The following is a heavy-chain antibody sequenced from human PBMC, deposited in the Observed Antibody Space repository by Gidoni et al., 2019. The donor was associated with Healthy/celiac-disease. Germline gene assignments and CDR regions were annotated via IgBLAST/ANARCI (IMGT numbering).Heavy chain of an antibody. CDR3: ARDADYGDYEVYFDY. J-gene: IGHJ4*02. D-gene: IGHD4-17*01. Sequence: EVQLVESGGGLVQPGGSLRLSCAASGFTFSSYWMSWVRQAPGKGLEWVANIKQDGSEKYYVDSVKGRFTISRDNAKNSLYLQMNSLRAEDTAVYYCARDADYGDYEVYFDYWGQGTLVTVSS. V-gene: IGHV3-7*01. CDR1: GFTFSSYW. CDR2: IKQDGSEK.